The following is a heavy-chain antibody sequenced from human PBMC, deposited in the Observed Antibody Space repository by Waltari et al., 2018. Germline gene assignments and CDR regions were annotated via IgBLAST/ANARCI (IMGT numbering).Heavy chain of an antibody. CDR2: IYDNGAT. Sequence: QVQLQESGPGLVKPSETLSLTCTVSGGSINNYSWTWIRQPPGEGLEWLGYIYDNGATNYNPSLKSRVSMSVDTSENQFSLRLNSVTAADTAVYYCVRHSAMTIFDGGYCDYWGQGTLVTVSS. CDR3: VRHSAMTIFDGGYCDY. V-gene: IGHV4-59*08. D-gene: IGHD3-3*01. CDR1: GGSINNYS. J-gene: IGHJ4*02.